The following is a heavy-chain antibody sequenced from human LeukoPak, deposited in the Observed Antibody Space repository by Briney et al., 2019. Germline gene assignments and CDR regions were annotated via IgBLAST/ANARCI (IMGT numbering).Heavy chain of an antibody. V-gene: IGHV3-21*01. Sequence: GGSLRLSCAASGFTFRSYSMNWVRQAPGKGLEWVSSISSSSSYIYYADSVKGRFTISRDNAKNSLYLQMNSLRAEDTAVYYCARDHSTIFGSPPDYWGQGTLVTVSS. CDR3: ARDHSTIFGSPPDY. CDR1: GFTFRSYS. CDR2: ISSSSSYI. J-gene: IGHJ4*02. D-gene: IGHD3-3*01.